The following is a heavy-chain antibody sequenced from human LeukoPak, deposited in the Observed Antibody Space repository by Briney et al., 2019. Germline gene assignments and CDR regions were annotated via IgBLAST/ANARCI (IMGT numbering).Heavy chain of an antibody. CDR3: ARAPSEIGGYYPEYFRH. CDR1: GFTFSSYW. CDR2: IKSDGST. J-gene: IGHJ1*01. Sequence: GGSLRLSCAASGFTFSSYWMHWVRQAPGKGLVWVSRIKSDGSTNYADSVKGRFTISRDNAKDTVSLQMNSLRAEDTGVYYCARAPSEIGGYYPEYFRHWGQGTLVTVSS. D-gene: IGHD3-22*01. V-gene: IGHV3-74*01.